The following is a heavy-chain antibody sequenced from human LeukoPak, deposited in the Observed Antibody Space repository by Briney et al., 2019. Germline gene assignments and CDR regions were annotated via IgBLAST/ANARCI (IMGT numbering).Heavy chain of an antibody. D-gene: IGHD6-13*01. J-gene: IGHJ4*02. CDR1: GGSFSGYY. CDR3: AGTISSWYYFDY. Sequence: SETLSLTCAVYGGSFSGYYWSWIRQPPGKGLEWIGEINHSGSTNYNPSLKSRVTISVGTSKNQFSLKLSSVTAADTAVYYCAGTISSWYYFDYWGQGTLVTVSS. V-gene: IGHV4-34*01. CDR2: INHSGST.